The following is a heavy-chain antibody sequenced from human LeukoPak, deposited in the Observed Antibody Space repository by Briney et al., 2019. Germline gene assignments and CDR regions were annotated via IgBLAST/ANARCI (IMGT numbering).Heavy chain of an antibody. D-gene: IGHD3-10*01. V-gene: IGHV3-23*01. CDR3: AKVPGESLLPAR. CDR2: ISGSGGST. Sequence: AGSLTLSCAASGFTFSSYAMSWVRQAPGKGLEWVSAISGSGGSTYYADSVKGRFTISRDNSKNTLYLQMNSLRAEDTAVYYCAKVPGESLLPARWGQGTLVTVSS. J-gene: IGHJ4*02. CDR1: GFTFSSYA.